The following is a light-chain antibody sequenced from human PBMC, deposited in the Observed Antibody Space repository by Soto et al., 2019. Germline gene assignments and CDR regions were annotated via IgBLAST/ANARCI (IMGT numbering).Light chain of an antibody. V-gene: IGKV3-20*01. CDR2: GAS. CDR3: QQYDTSPPLT. Sequence: EIVLTQSPGTLSLSPGDRATLSCRASQSVRSNYLAWYQQKPGQAPRLLLYGASSRAIGIPDRFIGSGSGTEFTLTISRLEPEDFAVYYCQQYDTSPPLTFGGGTKVEIK. J-gene: IGKJ4*01. CDR1: QSVRSNY.